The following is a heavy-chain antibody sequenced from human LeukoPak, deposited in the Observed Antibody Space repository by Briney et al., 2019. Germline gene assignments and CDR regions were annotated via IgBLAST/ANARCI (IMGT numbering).Heavy chain of an antibody. CDR2: FDPEDGET. CDR1: GYTLTGLS. J-gene: IGHJ5*02. Sequence: ASVKVSCKVSGYTLTGLSMHWVRQAPGKGLEWMGGFDPEDGETIYAQKFQGRVTMTEDTSTDTAYMELSSLRSEDTAVYYCAIAPREVPAAISGFDPWGQGTLVTVSS. CDR3: AIAPREVPAAISGFDP. V-gene: IGHV1-24*01. D-gene: IGHD2-2*01.